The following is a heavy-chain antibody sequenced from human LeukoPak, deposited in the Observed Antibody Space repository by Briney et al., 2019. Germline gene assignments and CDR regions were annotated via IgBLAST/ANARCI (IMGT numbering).Heavy chain of an antibody. D-gene: IGHD2-2*01. J-gene: IGHJ5*02. V-gene: IGHV4-34*01. CDR3: ARVIVVVPAASGWFDP. Sequence: SEILSLTCAVYGGSFSGYYWSWIRQPPGKGLEWIGEINHSGSTNYNPSLKSRVTISVDTSKNQFSLKLSSVTAADTAVYYCARVIVVVPAASGWFDPWGQGTLVTVSS. CDR1: GGSFSGYY. CDR2: INHSGST.